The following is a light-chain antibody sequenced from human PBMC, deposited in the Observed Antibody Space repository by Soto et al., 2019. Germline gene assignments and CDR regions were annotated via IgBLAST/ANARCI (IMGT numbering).Light chain of an antibody. CDR3: QQRSNWPST. CDR2: DAS. CDR1: QSVSSY. Sequence: EIVWTQSPATLSLSPGERATLSCRASQSVSSYLAWYQQKPGQAPRLLIYDASNRATGIPARFSGSGSGTDFTLTISSLEPEDFAVDYCQQRSNWPSTFGQGTRLEIK. J-gene: IGKJ5*01. V-gene: IGKV3-11*01.